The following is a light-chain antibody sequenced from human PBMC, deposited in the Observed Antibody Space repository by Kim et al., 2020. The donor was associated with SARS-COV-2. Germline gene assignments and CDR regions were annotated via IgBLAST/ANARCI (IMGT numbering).Light chain of an antibody. Sequence: SPGERATLSCRASQTISNKLVWYQQKPGQTPRLLIYDATTRATGIPARFIGSGSETDFTLTINSLQSEDFAVYYCQQSNNWPPLTFGQGTKVDIK. J-gene: IGKJ1*01. V-gene: IGKV3-15*01. CDR3: QQSNNWPPLT. CDR2: DAT. CDR1: QTISNK.